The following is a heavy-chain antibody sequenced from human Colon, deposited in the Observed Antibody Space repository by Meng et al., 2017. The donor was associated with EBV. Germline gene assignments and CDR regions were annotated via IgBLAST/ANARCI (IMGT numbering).Heavy chain of an antibody. Sequence: RRRQESGPGLVKPSDTLSLTCSVSGDSVSNKNKYGGWIRQPPGKGLEWIGNIYYSGRTNYNPSLTSRVAISVDTSKNQFSLRLNSVTAADSAIYSCARGDLDGDCYYCLDFWGQGALVTVSS. J-gene: IGHJ4*02. CDR3: ARGDLDGDCYYCLDF. V-gene: IGHV4-39*07. CDR1: GDSVSNKNKY. D-gene: IGHD2-21*02. CDR2: IYYSGRT.